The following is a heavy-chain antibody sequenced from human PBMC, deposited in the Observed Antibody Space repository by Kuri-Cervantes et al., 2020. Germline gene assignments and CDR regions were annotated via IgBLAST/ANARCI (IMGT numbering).Heavy chain of an antibody. J-gene: IGHJ5*02. CDR3: VKFSSGTTDESS. V-gene: IGHV4-4*02. CDR1: GGSISSSNW. D-gene: IGHD1-1*01. Sequence: GSLRLSCAVSGGSISSSNWWSWVRQPPGKGLEWIGEIYHSGSTNYNPSLKSRVTISVDKSKNQFSLKLSSVTAADTAVYYCVKFSSGTTDESSWGPGILVTVSS. CDR2: IYHSGST.